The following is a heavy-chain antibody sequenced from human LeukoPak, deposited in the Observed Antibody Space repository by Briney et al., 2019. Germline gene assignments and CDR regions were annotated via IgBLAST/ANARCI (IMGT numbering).Heavy chain of an antibody. D-gene: IGHD2-2*01. CDR2: ISSSSSYI. Sequence: GGSLRLSCAASGFTFNYYAMNWVRQAPGKGLEWVSSISSSSSYIYYADSVKGRFTISRDNAKNSLYLQMNSLRAEDTAVYYCARGYCSSTSCYGYYYYGMDVWGQGTTVTVSS. CDR3: ARGYCSSTSCYGYYYYGMDV. CDR1: GFTFNYYA. J-gene: IGHJ6*02. V-gene: IGHV3-21*01.